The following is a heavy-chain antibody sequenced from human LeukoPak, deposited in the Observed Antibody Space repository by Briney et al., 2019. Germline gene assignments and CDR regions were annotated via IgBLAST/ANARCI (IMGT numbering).Heavy chain of an antibody. CDR3: ARSGRLGYCSGGSCFRWDY. D-gene: IGHD2-15*01. CDR2: IYPDDSDT. V-gene: IGHV5-51*01. J-gene: IGHJ4*02. CDR1: GYSFTNYW. Sequence: GESLKISCKVSGYSFTNYWIGWVRQMPGQGLEWMGIIYPDDSDTKYSPSFQGQVTISADKSISTAYLQWSSLKASDTAIYYCARSGRLGYCSGGSCFRWDYWGQGTLVTVSS.